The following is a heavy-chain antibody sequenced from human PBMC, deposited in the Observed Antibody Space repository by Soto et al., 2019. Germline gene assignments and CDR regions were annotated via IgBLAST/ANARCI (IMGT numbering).Heavy chain of an antibody. J-gene: IGHJ1*01. CDR3: AKADGEQWLIPHLDN. CDR1: GFNFKKFA. Sequence: EVQLLASGGGVVQPGGSLSLSCEASGFNFKKFAMGWVRQAPGEGLEWVSGISCCGGSTFYADSVKGRFSLARDDSKNTLSLQLNSLRVEDTAHYYCAKADGEQWLIPHLDNWGQGTQVTVS. CDR2: ISCCGGST. V-gene: IGHV3-23*01. D-gene: IGHD6-19*01.